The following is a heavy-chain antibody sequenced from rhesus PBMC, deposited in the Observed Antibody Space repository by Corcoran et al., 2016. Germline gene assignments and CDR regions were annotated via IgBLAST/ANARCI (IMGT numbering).Heavy chain of an antibody. CDR2: IDGNSSRT. D-gene: IGHD4-35*01. Sequence: QVKLQQWGEGLVKPSETLSLTCAVYGGSIRGYYWSWIRQPPGKGLEWIGNIDGNSSRTNSNPSLKNRVTISKDTSKNQVSLKLSSVTAADTAVYYCARDVPPTVTTEFDYWGQGVLVTVSS. CDR3: ARDVPPTVTTEFDY. J-gene: IGHJ4*01. V-gene: IGHV4-73*01. CDR1: GGSIRGYY.